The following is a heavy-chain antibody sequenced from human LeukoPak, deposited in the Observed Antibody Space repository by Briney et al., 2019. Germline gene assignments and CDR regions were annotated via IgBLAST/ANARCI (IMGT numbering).Heavy chain of an antibody. Sequence: GGSLRLSCVGYGFTFSSHAISWVRQAPGKGPEWVSAIGADGANTYYADSVKGRFTIFRDNAKNSLYLEMSSLRVEDTAVYYCARDRGWRTSGYYLYHFDYWGQGTLVTFAS. D-gene: IGHD3-22*01. CDR3: ARDRGWRTSGYYLYHFDY. CDR1: GFTFSSHA. V-gene: IGHV3-23*01. CDR2: IGADGANT. J-gene: IGHJ4*02.